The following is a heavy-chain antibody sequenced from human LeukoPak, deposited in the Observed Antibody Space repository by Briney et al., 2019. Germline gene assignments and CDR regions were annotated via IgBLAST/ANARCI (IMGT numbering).Heavy chain of an antibody. J-gene: IGHJ4*02. D-gene: IGHD3-22*01. CDR2: IYPSGST. CDR3: ASSWLLRPSFDY. V-gene: IGHV4-38-2*02. CDR1: GYSISSGYY. Sequence: SETLSLTCTVSGYSISSGYYWAWIRQPPGKGLEWIGSIYPSGSTYYNPSLKSRVTISVDTSKNQFSVKLSSVTAADTAVYYCASSWLLRPSFDYWGQGTLVTVSS.